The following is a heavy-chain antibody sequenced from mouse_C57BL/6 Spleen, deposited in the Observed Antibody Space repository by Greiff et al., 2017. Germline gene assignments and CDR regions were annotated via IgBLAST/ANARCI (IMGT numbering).Heavy chain of an antibody. Sequence: VKLMESGAELARPGASVKMSCKASGYTFTSYTMPWVKQRPGQGLEWIGYINPSSGYTKYNQKFKDKATLTADKSSSPAYMQLSSLTSEDSAVYYCAREGGYYEGFAYWGQGTLVTVSA. V-gene: IGHV1-4*01. D-gene: IGHD2-3*01. CDR3: AREGGYYEGFAY. CDR2: INPSSGYT. CDR1: GYTFTSYT. J-gene: IGHJ3*01.